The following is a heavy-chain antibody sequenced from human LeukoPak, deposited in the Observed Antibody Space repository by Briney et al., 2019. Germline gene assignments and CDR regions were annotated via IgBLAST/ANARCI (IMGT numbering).Heavy chain of an antibody. Sequence: SETLSLTCTVSGGSISSYYWSWIRQPPGKGLEWIGYIYYSGSTNYNPSLKSRVTISVDTSKNQFSLKLSSVTAADTAVYYCARGIAVAGTHWGQGTLVTVSS. J-gene: IGHJ4*02. CDR2: IYYSGST. CDR1: GGSISSYY. V-gene: IGHV4-59*01. CDR3: ARGIAVAGTH. D-gene: IGHD6-19*01.